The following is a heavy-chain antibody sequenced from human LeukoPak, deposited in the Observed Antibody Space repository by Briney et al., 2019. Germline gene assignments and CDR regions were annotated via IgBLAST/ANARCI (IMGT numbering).Heavy chain of an antibody. Sequence: PSETLSLTCTVSGGSISSGGYYWTWIRQPAGKGLEWIGRIYTSGSTNYNPSLKSRVTMSVDTSKNQFSLKLSSVTAADTAVYYCARDVNRGFDPWGQGTLVTVSS. J-gene: IGHJ5*02. CDR3: ARDVNRGFDP. CDR1: GGSISSGGYY. D-gene: IGHD1-14*01. CDR2: IYTSGST. V-gene: IGHV4-61*02.